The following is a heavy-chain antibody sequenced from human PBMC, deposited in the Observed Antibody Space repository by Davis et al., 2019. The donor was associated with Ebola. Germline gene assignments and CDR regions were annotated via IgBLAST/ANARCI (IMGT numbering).Heavy chain of an antibody. CDR1: GFTVSSAW. Sequence: GESLKISCAASGFTVSSAWMNWVRQAPGKGLEWVSGISWNSGRVGYADSVKGRFTTSRDNAKRSLYLQMNSLRDEDTAVYYCVRDRDFSFDQWGRGILVTVSS. CDR3: VRDRDFSFDQ. V-gene: IGHV3-48*02. CDR2: ISWNSGRV. J-gene: IGHJ4*02. D-gene: IGHD2/OR15-2a*01.